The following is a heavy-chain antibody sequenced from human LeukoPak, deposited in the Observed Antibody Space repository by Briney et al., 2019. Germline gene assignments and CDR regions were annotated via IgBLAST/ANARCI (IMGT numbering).Heavy chain of an antibody. J-gene: IGHJ4*02. Sequence: GGSLRLSCAASGFTFSSYGMHWVRQAPGKGLEWVAVIWYDGSNKYYADSVKGRFTISRDNSKNTLYLQTNGLRADDTAVYYCARDLYCSSTRCPLGYWGQGTLVTVSS. CDR3: ARDLYCSSTRCPLGY. CDR2: IWYDGSNK. CDR1: GFTFSSYG. D-gene: IGHD2-2*01. V-gene: IGHV3-33*01.